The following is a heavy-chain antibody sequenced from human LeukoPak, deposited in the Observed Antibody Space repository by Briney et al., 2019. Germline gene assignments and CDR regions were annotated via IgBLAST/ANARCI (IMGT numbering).Heavy chain of an antibody. D-gene: IGHD1-7*01. J-gene: IGHJ6*03. CDR2: IYPGDSDT. V-gene: IGHV5-51*01. CDR3: ARRRLELSPESYYYYYMDV. CDR1: RYGFTNYW. Sequence: GESLKISCKGSRYGFTNYWIGWVRQMPGKGLEWMGIIYPGDSDTRYSPSFQGQVTISADKSISTAYLQWSSLKASDTAMYYCARRRLELSPESYYYYYMDVWGKGTTVTVSS.